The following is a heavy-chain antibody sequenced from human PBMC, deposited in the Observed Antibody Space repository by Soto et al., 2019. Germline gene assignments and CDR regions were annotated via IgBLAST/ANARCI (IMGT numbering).Heavy chain of an antibody. CDR3: AKIMIRGDFGGDY. V-gene: IGHV3-23*01. CDR1: GFTFSDYV. J-gene: IGHJ4*02. Sequence: EVHLLESGGGLVQPGGSQRLSCAASGFTFSDYVMYWFRQPPGRGLEWVSAISASGDQTFYADSVQGRFTISRDNFKNTQYLEMSRLRVEDTAVYYCAKIMIRGDFGGDYWGQGTLVTVSS. D-gene: IGHD3-10*01. CDR2: ISASGDQT.